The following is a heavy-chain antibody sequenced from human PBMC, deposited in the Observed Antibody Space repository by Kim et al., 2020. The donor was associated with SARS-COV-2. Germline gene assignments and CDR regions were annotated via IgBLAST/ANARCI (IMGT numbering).Heavy chain of an antibody. J-gene: IGHJ3*02. CDR3: ARDPIAAAGSFDI. D-gene: IGHD6-13*01. Sequence: YADSVKGRFTISRDNAKNSLYLQMNSLRAEDTAVYYCARDPIAAAGSFDIWGQGTMVTVSS. V-gene: IGHV3-21*01.